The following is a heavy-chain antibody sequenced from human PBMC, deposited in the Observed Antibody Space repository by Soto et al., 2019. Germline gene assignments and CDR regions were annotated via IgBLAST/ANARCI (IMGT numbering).Heavy chain of an antibody. V-gene: IGHV3-13*01. D-gene: IGHD2-8*02. J-gene: IGHJ5*02. CDR2: IGTQHDT. CDR3: ARQASYWHGGGGWFDP. CDR1: GFTFSAYD. Sequence: EVQLVESGGGLVQPGGSLRLSCAASGFTFSAYDMHWVRQPTGKGLEWVSAIGTQHDTYYPDSVKGRFTISRENAKNSFYIQMNSLRTGDTAVYYCARQASYWHGGGGWFDPWGQGTLVTVSS.